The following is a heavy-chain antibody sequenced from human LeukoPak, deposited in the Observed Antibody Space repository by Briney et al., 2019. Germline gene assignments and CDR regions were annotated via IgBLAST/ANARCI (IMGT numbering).Heavy chain of an antibody. CDR3: ARGLTTVTTFRSHPLLY. D-gene: IGHD4-17*01. J-gene: IGHJ4*02. Sequence: PSETLSLTCAVYGGSFSVYYWSWIRQPPGKGLEWIGEINHSGSTNYNPSLKSRVTISVDTSKNQFSLKLSSVTAADTAVYYCARGLTTVTTFRSHPLLYWGQGTLVTVSS. CDR1: GGSFSVYY. V-gene: IGHV4-34*01. CDR2: INHSGST.